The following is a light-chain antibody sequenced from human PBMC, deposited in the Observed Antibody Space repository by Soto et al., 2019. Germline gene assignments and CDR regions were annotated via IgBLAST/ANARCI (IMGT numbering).Light chain of an antibody. V-gene: IGKV3-20*01. Sequence: EVVLTQSPGTLSLSPGEXAPIYCRASQSVTNNYFAWYKQKPGQAPRIIIYGASRRATGIPDRFSGSWSGTDFTLTISRLEPEDVAVYHCQQYGSLPYTFGQGTKVDI. CDR1: QSVTNNY. CDR3: QQYGSLPYT. J-gene: IGKJ2*01. CDR2: GAS.